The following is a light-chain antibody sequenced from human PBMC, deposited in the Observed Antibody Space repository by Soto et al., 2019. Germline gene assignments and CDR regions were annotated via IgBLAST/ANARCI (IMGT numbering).Light chain of an antibody. CDR1: SSDVGGYNY. Sequence: QSVLCQTPSASGSPGQSVAISCTGTSSDVGGYNYVSWYQQHPGKAPKLMIYEVNKRPSGVPDRFSGSKSGNTASLTVSGLQAEDEADYYCSSYAGSSNVFGTGTKVTV. V-gene: IGLV2-8*01. J-gene: IGLJ1*01. CDR2: EVN. CDR3: SSYAGSSNV.